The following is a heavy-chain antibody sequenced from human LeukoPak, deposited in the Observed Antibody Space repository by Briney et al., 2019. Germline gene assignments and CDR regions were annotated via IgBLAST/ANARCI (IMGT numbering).Heavy chain of an antibody. CDR2: ISSNGGDT. V-gene: IGHV3-64*01. D-gene: IGHD6-19*01. J-gene: IGHJ4*02. Sequence: GGSLRLSCAASGFTFSTYAMHWVGQAPGKGLEYGSAISSNGGDTYYANSVKGSFTISRDNSKNMLDLQMGSLRPEDMAVYYCARERGSSGWTFDNWGQGTLVTVSS. CDR1: GFTFSTYA. CDR3: ARERGSSGWTFDN.